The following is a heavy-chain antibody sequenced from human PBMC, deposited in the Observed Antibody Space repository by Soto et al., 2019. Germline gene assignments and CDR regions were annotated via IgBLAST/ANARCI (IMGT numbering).Heavy chain of an antibody. D-gene: IGHD3-10*01. CDR2: VHHSWGS. CDR1: GGSISSYY. CDR3: ARQGFGPLHGLVDV. Sequence: QVQLQESGPGLVKPSETLSLSCTVSGGSISSYYWSWFRQSPGKRMEWIGYVHHSWGSSYNPSLQSRVPISLDPSKGQCSLKVTSVTATDTAVYYCARQGFGPLHGLVDVWGQGTTVTVSS. J-gene: IGHJ6*02. V-gene: IGHV4-59*08.